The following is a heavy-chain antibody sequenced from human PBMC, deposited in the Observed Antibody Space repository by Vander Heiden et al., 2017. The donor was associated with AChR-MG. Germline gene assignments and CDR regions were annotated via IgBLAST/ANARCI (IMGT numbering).Heavy chain of an antibody. CDR3: AKTPAPGYGSGSQIYYYYYMDV. J-gene: IGHJ6*03. CDR2: ISYDGSNK. D-gene: IGHD3-10*01. CDR1: GFPFSSYG. Sequence: QVQLVESGGGVVQPGRSLRLSCAASGFPFSSYGMHWVRQAPGKGLEWVAVISYDGSNKYYADSVKGRFTISRDNSKNTLYLQMNSLRAEDTAVYYCAKTPAPGYGSGSQIYYYYYMDVWGKGTTVTVSS. V-gene: IGHV3-30*18.